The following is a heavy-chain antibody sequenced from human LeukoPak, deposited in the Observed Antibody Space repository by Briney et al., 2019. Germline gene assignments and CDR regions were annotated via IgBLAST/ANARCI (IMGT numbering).Heavy chain of an antibody. J-gene: IGHJ4*02. D-gene: IGHD2-2*01. V-gene: IGHV3-23*01. CDR1: GFTFSSYA. Sequence: GGSLRLSCAASGFTFSSYAMSWVRQAPGKGLEWVSAISGSGGSTYYADSVKGRFTISRDNSKNTLYLQMNSLRAEDTAVYYCARDLAGPRPPIVVVPAAICWGQGTLVTVSS. CDR2: ISGSGGST. CDR3: ARDLAGPRPPIVVVPAAIC.